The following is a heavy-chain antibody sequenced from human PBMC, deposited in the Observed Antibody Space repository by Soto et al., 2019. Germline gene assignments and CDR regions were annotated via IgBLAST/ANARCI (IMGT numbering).Heavy chain of an antibody. J-gene: IGHJ6*02. CDR1: GGPISNYY. CDR3: SRVGCSNSNCQTRGMDV. Sequence: QVQLQESGPGLVRPSETLYLICNVSGGPISNYYWSWVRQPAGKVLEWVGRIYSDGATNYSPSLKSRVFMSLDMSGNQFSLQLNSVTAADTAVYYCSRVGCSNSNCQTRGMDVWGQGTTVTVYS. CDR2: IYSDGAT. V-gene: IGHV4-4*07. D-gene: IGHD2-2*01.